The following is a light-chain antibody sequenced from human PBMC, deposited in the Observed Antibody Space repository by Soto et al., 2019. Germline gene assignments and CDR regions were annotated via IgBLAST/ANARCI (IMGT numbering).Light chain of an antibody. V-gene: IGKV3-20*01. J-gene: IGKJ5*01. CDR2: GAS. CDR3: QQYGRSPPIT. CDR1: QSVSSSY. Sequence: EIVLTQSPGTLSLSPGERATLFCRASQSVSSSYLAWYQQKPGQAPRLLIHGASSRATGIPDRFSGSGSGTDFTLTISRLDREDFAVYYCQQYGRSPPITFGQGTRLELK.